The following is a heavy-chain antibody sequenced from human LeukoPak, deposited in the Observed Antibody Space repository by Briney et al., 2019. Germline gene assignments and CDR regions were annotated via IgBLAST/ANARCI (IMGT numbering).Heavy chain of an antibody. CDR3: ASMPWDQHNGHY. Sequence: LWASVKVSCKASGGTFSSYAISWVRQAPGQGLEWMGGIIPIFGTANYAQKFQGRVTITTDESTSTAYMELSSLRSEDTAVYYCASMPWDQHNGHYWGQGTLVTVSS. V-gene: IGHV1-69*05. D-gene: IGHD1-26*01. J-gene: IGHJ4*02. CDR1: GGTFSSYA. CDR2: IIPIFGTA.